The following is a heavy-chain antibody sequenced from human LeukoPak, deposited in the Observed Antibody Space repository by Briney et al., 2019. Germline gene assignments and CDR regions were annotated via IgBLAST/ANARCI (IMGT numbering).Heavy chain of an antibody. CDR3: ARLGSSAPLYYFDY. V-gene: IGHV4-39*01. CDR1: GGSISSSSYY. D-gene: IGHD6-19*01. CDR2: IYDSGST. J-gene: IGHJ4*02. Sequence: PSETLSLTCTVSGGSISSSSYYWGWVRQPPGKGLEWIGNIYDSGSTYYNPSLKSRVTISADTSKNQFSLKLSSVTAADSAMYYCARLGSSAPLYYFDYWGQGTLVTVSS.